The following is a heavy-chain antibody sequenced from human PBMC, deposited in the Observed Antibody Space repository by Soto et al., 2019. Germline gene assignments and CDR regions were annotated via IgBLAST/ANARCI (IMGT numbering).Heavy chain of an antibody. V-gene: IGHV4-59*01. CDR2: IYYSGST. J-gene: IGHJ5*02. CDR3: ARAYSNYLWFDP. D-gene: IGHD4-4*01. CDR1: GGSISSYY. Sequence: SETLSLTCTVSGGSISSYYWSWIRQPPGKGLEWIGYIYYSGSTNYNPSLKSRVTISVDTSKNQFSLKLSSVTAADTAVYYCARAYSNYLWFDPWGQRTLVTVSS.